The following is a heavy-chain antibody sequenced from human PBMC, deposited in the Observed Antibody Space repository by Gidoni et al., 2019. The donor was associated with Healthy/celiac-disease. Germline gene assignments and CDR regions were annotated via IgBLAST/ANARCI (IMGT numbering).Heavy chain of an antibody. Sequence: EVQLVESGGGLVQPGGSLRLSCAASGFTFSSYAMSWVRQAPGKGLEWVSAISGSGGSTYYADSVKGRFTISRDNSKNTLYLQMNSLRAEDTAVYYCARHMITFGGVIVEKHPLDYWGQGTLVTVSS. D-gene: IGHD3-16*02. J-gene: IGHJ4*02. CDR1: GFTFSSYA. CDR2: ISGSGGST. V-gene: IGHV3-23*04. CDR3: ARHMITFGGVIVEKHPLDY.